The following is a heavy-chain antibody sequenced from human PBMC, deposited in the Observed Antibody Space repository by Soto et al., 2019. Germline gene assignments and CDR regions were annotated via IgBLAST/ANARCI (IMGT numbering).Heavy chain of an antibody. CDR3: ASPVATVYYYYGMDV. J-gene: IGHJ6*02. Sequence: QVQLVQSGAEVKKPGSSVKVSCKASGGTFSSYAITWVRQAPGQGLEWMGGIIPIFGTADYAQKFQGRVTITAHESTSTAYMELSSLRSEDTAGYYCASPVATVYYYYGMDVWGQGTTVTVSS. CDR2: IIPIFGTA. V-gene: IGHV1-69*12. CDR1: GGTFSSYA. D-gene: IGHD2-21*02.